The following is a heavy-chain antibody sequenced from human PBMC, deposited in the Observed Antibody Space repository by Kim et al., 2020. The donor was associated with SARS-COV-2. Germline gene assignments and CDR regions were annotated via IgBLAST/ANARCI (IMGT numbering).Heavy chain of an antibody. Sequence: TYNPSPKSRVTMSLDTSKNQFTLNLNTVTAADTAVYYCARQRTLTSSLDPWGQGTLVTVSS. CDR3: ARQRTLTSSLDP. D-gene: IGHD2-2*01. J-gene: IGHJ5*02. V-gene: IGHV4-59*08.